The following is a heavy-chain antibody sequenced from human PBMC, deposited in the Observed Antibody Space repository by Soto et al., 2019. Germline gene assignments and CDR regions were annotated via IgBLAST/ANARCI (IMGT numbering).Heavy chain of an antibody. CDR1: GYNFRNFG. J-gene: IGHJ3*01. Sequence: QAQLEQSGDAVKKPRASVKVSCKASGYNFRNFGITWVRQASGLGLEWLGWISGYNCRTSSARNFRDRVVLTTDTATNTANMELSRLTSDHPAIYYWAREGYSLGFDPFDFWGQGTKVTASS. D-gene: IGHD5-18*01. CDR3: AREGYSLGFDPFDF. CDR2: ISGYNCRT. V-gene: IGHV1-18*01.